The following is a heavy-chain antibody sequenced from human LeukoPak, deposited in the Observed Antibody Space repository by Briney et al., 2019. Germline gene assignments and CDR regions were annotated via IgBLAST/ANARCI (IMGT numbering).Heavy chain of an antibody. V-gene: IGHV3-23*01. CDR1: GFTFNTYA. D-gene: IGHD2-15*01. J-gene: IGHJ4*02. CDR3: AKGYSFGDN. CDR2: ITGTGSGSSP. Sequence: PGGSLRLSCAASGFTFNTYAMSWVRQAPGKGLEWVSTITGTGSGSSPSYADSVKGRFSISRDNSKNTLYLQMNSLRADDTGVYYCAKGYSFGDNWGQGTLVTVSS.